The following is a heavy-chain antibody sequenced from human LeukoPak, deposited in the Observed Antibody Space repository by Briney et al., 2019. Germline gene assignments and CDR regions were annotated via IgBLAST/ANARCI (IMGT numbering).Heavy chain of an antibody. CDR2: INPNSGGT. CDR3: ARDSRSINWGSGRAFDI. CDR1: GYTFTGYY. Sequence: ASVKVSCKASGYTFTGYYMHWVRQAPGQGLEWMGWINPNSGGTNYAQKFQGRVTMTRDASISTAYMELSRLRSDDTAVYYCARDSRSINWGSGRAFDIWGQGTMVTVSS. J-gene: IGHJ3*02. D-gene: IGHD7-27*01. V-gene: IGHV1-2*02.